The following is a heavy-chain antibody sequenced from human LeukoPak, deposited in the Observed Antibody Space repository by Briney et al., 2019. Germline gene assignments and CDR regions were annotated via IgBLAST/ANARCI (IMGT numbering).Heavy chain of an antibody. V-gene: IGHV3-23*01. J-gene: IGHJ4*02. CDR1: GFTFSSYA. D-gene: IGHD2-2*01. CDR2: ISGIGGST. Sequence: GGSLRLSCAPSGFTFSSYAMGWVRQAPGNGLDWVSAISGIGGSTYYADSVKGRFTISRDNSKNTLYLQMNSLRAEDTAVYYCAKLEKIGYCSSTSCRYFDYWGQGTLVTVSS. CDR3: AKLEKIGYCSSTSCRYFDY.